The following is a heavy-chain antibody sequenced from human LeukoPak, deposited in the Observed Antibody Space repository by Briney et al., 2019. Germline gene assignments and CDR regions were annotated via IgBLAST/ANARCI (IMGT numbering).Heavy chain of an antibody. D-gene: IGHD5-18*01. CDR1: GFNFGSYW. CDR3: ARGGAAMAYY. V-gene: IGHV3-74*01. CDR2: INSDGSST. J-gene: IGHJ4*02. Sequence: PGGSLRLSCAASGFNFGSYWMHWVRQAPGKGLVWVSRINSDGSSTSYADSMKGRFTISRDNAKNTLYLQMNSLRVEDTAVYYCARGGAAMAYYWGQGTLVTVSS.